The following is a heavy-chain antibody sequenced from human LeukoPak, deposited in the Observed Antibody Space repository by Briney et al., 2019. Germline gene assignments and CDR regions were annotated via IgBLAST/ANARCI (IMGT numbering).Heavy chain of an antibody. Sequence: GGSLRLSCAASGFVVGGNYMSWVRQAPGKGLEWVSVIYSGGSTYYADSVKGRFSTSRDSSTSTLFLQMDSLRDEDTAMYYCARPTDGDSTRYGMDVWGQGTTVIVSS. CDR1: GFVVGGNY. V-gene: IGHV3-53*01. D-gene: IGHD2-21*02. CDR3: ARPTDGDSTRYGMDV. J-gene: IGHJ6*02. CDR2: IYSGGST.